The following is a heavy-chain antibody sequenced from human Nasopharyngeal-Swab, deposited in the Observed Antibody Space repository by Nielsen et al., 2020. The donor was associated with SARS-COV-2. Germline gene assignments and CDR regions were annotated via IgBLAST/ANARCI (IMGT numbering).Heavy chain of an antibody. Sequence: VRQAPGKGLEWVSVISGSGGSTYYADSVKGRFTISRDNSKNTLYLQMNSLRAEDTAVYYCAKLSPYYYGSGSSHDAFDIWGQGTMVTVSS. CDR2: ISGSGGST. V-gene: IGHV3-23*01. J-gene: IGHJ3*02. D-gene: IGHD3-10*01. CDR3: AKLSPYYYGSGSSHDAFDI.